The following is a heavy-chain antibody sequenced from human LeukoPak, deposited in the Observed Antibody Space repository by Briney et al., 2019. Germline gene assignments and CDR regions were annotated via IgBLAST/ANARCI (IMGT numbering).Heavy chain of an antibody. CDR2: IKSDGSST. Sequence: GGSLRLSCAASGFTFSSYWMHWFRQAPGKGLMWVSRIKSDGSSTRYADSVKGRFTISRDNAKNTLYLKMKSLRAEDTAVYYCARDGYKPGYWGQGTLVTVSS. CDR1: GFTFSSYW. J-gene: IGHJ4*02. CDR3: ARDGYKPGY. D-gene: IGHD5-24*01. V-gene: IGHV3-74*01.